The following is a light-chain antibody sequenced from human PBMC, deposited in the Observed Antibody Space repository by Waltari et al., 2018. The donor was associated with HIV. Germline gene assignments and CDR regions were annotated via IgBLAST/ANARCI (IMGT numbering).Light chain of an antibody. CDR3: QQYYTYPRT. V-gene: IGKV1-8*01. CDR1: QDISTY. Sequence: SPSSLAASTGDRVIITCRASQDISTYLAWYQQKPGKAPILLIYGASTLQSGVPSRFSGSGSGTDFTLTISCLQSEDFAVYFCQQYYTYPRTFGQGTKVEIK. J-gene: IGKJ1*01. CDR2: GAS.